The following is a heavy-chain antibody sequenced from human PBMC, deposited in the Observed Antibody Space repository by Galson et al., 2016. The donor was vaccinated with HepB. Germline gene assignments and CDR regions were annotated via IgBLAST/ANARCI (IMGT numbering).Heavy chain of an antibody. CDR2: IYYSGST. J-gene: IGHJ4*02. CDR3: ARASTLFGVVTKGNY. Sequence: ETLSLTCTVSGGSISSSSYYWGWIRQPPGKGLEWVASIYYSGSTYYNPSLKSRVTISLDTSENQFSLKLTSVTAADTAVYYCARASTLFGVVTKGNYWGQGTLVTVSS. V-gene: IGHV4-39*07. D-gene: IGHD3-3*01. CDR1: GGSISSSSYY.